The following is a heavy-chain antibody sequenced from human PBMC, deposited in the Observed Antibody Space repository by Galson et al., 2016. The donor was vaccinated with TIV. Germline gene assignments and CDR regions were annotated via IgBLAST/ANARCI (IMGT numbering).Heavy chain of an antibody. CDR1: GVTFNSHA. V-gene: IGHV1-69*13. CDR2: ITGIFGEA. D-gene: IGHD3/OR15-3a*01. Sequence: SVKVSCKASGVTFNSHAINWVRQAPGQGLEWMGGITGIFGEAKYAQKFQGRVTITADESTNTAYMELNSLISEDTAVYYCARGGGYSYDFRVWLDPWGQGTLVTVSS. CDR3: ARGGGYSYDFRVWLDP. J-gene: IGHJ5*02.